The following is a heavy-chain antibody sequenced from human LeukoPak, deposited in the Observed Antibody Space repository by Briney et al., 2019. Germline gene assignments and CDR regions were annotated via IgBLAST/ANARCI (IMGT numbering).Heavy chain of an antibody. D-gene: IGHD2-2*02. CDR2: IWNDGRDE. Sequence: GRSLRLSCEASGFTFNRYGMHWVRQAPDKGLEWVAFIWNDGRDEDYVDSVKGRFTISRDNAKNSLYLQMNSLRAEDTAVNYCARSYCSSTSCYTYYYYYYMDVWGKGTTVTVSS. J-gene: IGHJ6*03. CDR3: ARSYCSSTSCYTYYYYYYMDV. CDR1: GFTFNRYG. V-gene: IGHV3-33*01.